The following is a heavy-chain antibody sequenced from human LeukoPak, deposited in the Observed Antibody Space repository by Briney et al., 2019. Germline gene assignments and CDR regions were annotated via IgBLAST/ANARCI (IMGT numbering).Heavy chain of an antibody. V-gene: IGHV3-30*02. CDR1: GFPFSSYG. CDR2: VRSEETFK. D-gene: IGHD1-26*01. Sequence: GGSLRLSCETSGFPFSSYGMHWVRQAPGKGLEWVTFVRSEETFKYYTDSVRGRCTISRDDSKSTLFLEMSDLRPEDTALYYCAKGSGSYSEYHFDRWGQGTRVTVSS. J-gene: IGHJ1*01. CDR3: AKGSGSYSEYHFDR.